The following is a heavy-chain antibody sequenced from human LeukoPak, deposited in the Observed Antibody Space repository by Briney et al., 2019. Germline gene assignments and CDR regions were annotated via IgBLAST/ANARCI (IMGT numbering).Heavy chain of an antibody. CDR1: GFTFSSSS. Sequence: PGGFLRLSCAASGFTFSSSSMHWVRQAPGKGLEWVAVMSYDEGKQYYADSVKGRFIISRDNSRNTLYLQMNSLRTEDTAVYYCARGYCSSTTCTSGYYYGMDVWGQGTTVTVSS. D-gene: IGHD2-2*01. CDR2: MSYDEGKQ. V-gene: IGHV3-30-3*01. J-gene: IGHJ6*02. CDR3: ARGYCSSTTCTSGYYYGMDV.